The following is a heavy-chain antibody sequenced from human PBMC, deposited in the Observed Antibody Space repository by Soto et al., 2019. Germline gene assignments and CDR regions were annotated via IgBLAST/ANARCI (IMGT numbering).Heavy chain of an antibody. CDR2: IHPISGAP. CDR1: GYTFTDYF. D-gene: IGHD2-8*01. V-gene: IGHV1-46*04. CDR3: VSGDCTSDTCSGDFQY. Sequence: QVQLVQSGAEVKKPGASVKVSCKASGYTFTDYFIHWERQAPGQGLEWMGMIHPISGAPGYAQKLSGSFTMTRDTSTTTGYVELGGLRSDDAALYYCVSGDCTSDTCSGDFQYWGQGTLVTVSS. J-gene: IGHJ1*01.